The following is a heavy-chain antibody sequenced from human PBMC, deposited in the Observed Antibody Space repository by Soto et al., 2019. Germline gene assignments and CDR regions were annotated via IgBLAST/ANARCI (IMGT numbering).Heavy chain of an antibody. J-gene: IGHJ4*02. V-gene: IGHV4-61*01. CDR2: IYYSGST. CDR3: ARAREYTSAYPTPRVFDY. Sequence: SETLSLTCTVSGGSVSSGSYYWSWIRQPPGKGLEWIGYIYYSGSTNYNPSLKSRVTISVDTSKNQFSLKLSSVTAADTAVYYSARAREYTSAYPTPRVFDYWGQGTLVTVSS. CDR1: GGSVSSGSYY. D-gene: IGHD5-12*01.